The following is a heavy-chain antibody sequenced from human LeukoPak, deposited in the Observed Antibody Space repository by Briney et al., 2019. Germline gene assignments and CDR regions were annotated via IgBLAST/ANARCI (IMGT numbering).Heavy chain of an antibody. D-gene: IGHD3-22*01. V-gene: IGHV1-2*02. CDR1: GYTFTGYY. CDR3: ARIPRYYYDSSGYYYLYYFDY. CDR2: INPNSGGT. J-gene: IGHJ4*02. Sequence: GASVKVSCKASGYTFTGYYMHWVRQAPGQGLEWMGWINPNSGGTNYAQKFQGRVTMTRDTSISTAYMELSRLRSDDTAVYYCARIPRYYYDSSGYYYLYYFDYWGQGTLVTVSS.